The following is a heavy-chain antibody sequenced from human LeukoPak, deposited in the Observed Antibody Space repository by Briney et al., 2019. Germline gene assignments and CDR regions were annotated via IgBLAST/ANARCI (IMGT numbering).Heavy chain of an antibody. CDR2: MNRDGSEK. Sequence: GGSLRLSCAASGFTFSSYWMSWVRQAPGKGLEWVANMNRDGSEKNYVDSIKGRFTISRDNAANSLYLQMNSLRVEDTAVYYCAKDPAQMWELDYFDYWGQGTLVTVSS. CDR3: AKDPAQMWELDYFDY. CDR1: GFTFSSYW. J-gene: IGHJ4*02. V-gene: IGHV3-7*01. D-gene: IGHD1-26*01.